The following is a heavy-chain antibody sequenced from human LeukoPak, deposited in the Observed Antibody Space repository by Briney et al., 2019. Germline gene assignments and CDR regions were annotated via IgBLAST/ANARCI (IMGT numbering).Heavy chain of an antibody. CDR3: ARGWRGIQPAFDI. Sequence: PSETLSLTCSVSGGSISSYYWSWIRQPPGKGLEWIGYVYYSGSTNYNPSLKSRVTISVDTSKNQFSLKVSSVTAADTAVYYCARGWRGIQPAFDIWGQGTMVTVSS. V-gene: IGHV4-59*01. CDR1: GGSISSYY. D-gene: IGHD5-18*01. J-gene: IGHJ3*02. CDR2: VYYSGST.